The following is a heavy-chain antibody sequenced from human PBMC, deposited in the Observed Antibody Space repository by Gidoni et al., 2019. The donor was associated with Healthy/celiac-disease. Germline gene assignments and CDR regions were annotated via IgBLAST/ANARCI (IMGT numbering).Heavy chain of an antibody. D-gene: IGHD1-7*01. CDR1: GFTFSDYY. Sequence: QVQLVESGGGLVKPGGSLRLSCAASGFTFSDYYMRWLRQAPGKGLEWVSYISSSGSTIYYADAVKVRFTISRDNAKNSLYLQMNSLRAEDTAVYYCARDRTTRRVDWFDPWGQGTLVTVSS. V-gene: IGHV3-11*01. CDR3: ARDRTTRRVDWFDP. CDR2: ISSSGSTI. J-gene: IGHJ5*02.